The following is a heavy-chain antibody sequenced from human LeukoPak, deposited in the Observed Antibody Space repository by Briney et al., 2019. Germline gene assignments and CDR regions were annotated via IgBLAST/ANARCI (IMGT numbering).Heavy chain of an antibody. CDR2: IYYSGST. Sequence: WETLSLTCTVSGGSISSYYWSWIRQPPGKGLEWIGYIYYSGSTNYNPSLKSRVTISVDTSKNQFSLRLSSVTAADTVLYYCARDHYFDYWGQGTLVTVSS. CDR1: GGSISSYY. J-gene: IGHJ4*02. CDR3: ARDHYFDY. V-gene: IGHV4-59*01.